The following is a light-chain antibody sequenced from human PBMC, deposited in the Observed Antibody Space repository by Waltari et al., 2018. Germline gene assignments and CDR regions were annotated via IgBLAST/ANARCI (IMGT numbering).Light chain of an antibody. Sequence: QSALTQPASVSGSPGQSITISCTGTSSDVGGYNYVSWYQQHPGTAPKLMIYEVSNRPSGVSNRFSGSKSGNTASLTISGLQAEDEADYYCSSYTSSSFWVFGGGTKLTVL. J-gene: IGLJ3*02. CDR1: SSDVGGYNY. V-gene: IGLV2-14*01. CDR2: EVS. CDR3: SSYTSSSFWV.